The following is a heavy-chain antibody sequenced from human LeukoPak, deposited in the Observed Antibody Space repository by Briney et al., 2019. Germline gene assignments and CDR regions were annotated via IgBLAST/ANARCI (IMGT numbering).Heavy chain of an antibody. J-gene: IGHJ4*02. Sequence: GGSLRLSCAASGFTFSSYSMNWVRQAPGKGLEWVANIKQDGSEKYYVDSVKGRFTISRDNAKNSLYLQMNSLRAEDTAVYYGASPVVAATGSDYWGQGTLVTVSS. CDR1: GFTFSSYS. D-gene: IGHD2-15*01. CDR3: ASPVVAATGSDY. V-gene: IGHV3-7*01. CDR2: IKQDGSEK.